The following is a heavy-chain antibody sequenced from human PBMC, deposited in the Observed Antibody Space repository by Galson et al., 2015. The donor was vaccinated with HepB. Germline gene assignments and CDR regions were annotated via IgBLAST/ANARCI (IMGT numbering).Heavy chain of an antibody. V-gene: IGHV3-23*01. D-gene: IGHD3-3*01. CDR1: GFTFSSYA. J-gene: IGHJ3*02. CDR3: AGGSDFWSGYYREGRAFDI. Sequence: SLRLSCAASGFTFSSYAMSWVRQAPGKGLEWVSAISGSGGSTYYADSVKGRFTISRDNSKNTLYLQMNSLRAEDTAVYYCAGGSDFWSGYYREGRAFDIWGQGTMVTVSS. CDR2: ISGSGGST.